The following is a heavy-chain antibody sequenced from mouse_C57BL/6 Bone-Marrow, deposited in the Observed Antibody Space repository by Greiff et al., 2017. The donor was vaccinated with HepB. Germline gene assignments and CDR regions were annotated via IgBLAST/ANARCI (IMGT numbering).Heavy chain of an antibody. CDR3: ARVTITTVVAEDY. CDR1: GFTFSSYA. Sequence: EVMLVESGGGLVKPGGSLKLSCAASGFTFSSYAMSWVRQTPEKRLEWVATISDGGSYTYYPDNVKGRFTISRDNAKNNLYLQMSQLKSEDTAMYYGARVTITTVVAEDYWGQGTSVTVSS. D-gene: IGHD1-1*01. V-gene: IGHV5-4*03. J-gene: IGHJ4*01. CDR2: ISDGGSYT.